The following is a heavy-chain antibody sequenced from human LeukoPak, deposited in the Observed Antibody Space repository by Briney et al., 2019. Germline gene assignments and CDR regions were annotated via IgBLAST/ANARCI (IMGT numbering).Heavy chain of an antibody. CDR3: ARGVDTAMVNSFDY. Sequence: ASVKVSCKASGYTFTSYAMNWVRQAPGRGLEWMGWINTNTGNPTYAQGFTGRFVFSLDTSVSTAYLQISSLKAEDTAVYYCARGVDTAMVNSFDYWGQGTLVTVSS. CDR1: GYTFTSYA. V-gene: IGHV7-4-1*02. CDR2: INTNTGNP. D-gene: IGHD5-18*01. J-gene: IGHJ4*02.